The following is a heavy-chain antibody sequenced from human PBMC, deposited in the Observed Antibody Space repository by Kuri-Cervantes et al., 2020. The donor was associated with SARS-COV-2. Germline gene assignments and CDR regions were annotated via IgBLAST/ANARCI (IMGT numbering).Heavy chain of an antibody. V-gene: IGHV3-23*01. J-gene: IGHJ6*03. D-gene: IGHD6-13*01. CDR3: AKDPGSWPYYYYMDV. Sequence: GGSLRLSCAASGFTFSSYDMSWVRQAPGKGLEWVSGIGSYGVTTYYADSVKGRFAISRDNAKNSLYLQMNSLRAEDTAVYYCAKDPGSWPYYYYMDVWCNGTAITVSS. CDR2: IGSYGVTT. CDR1: GFTFSSYD.